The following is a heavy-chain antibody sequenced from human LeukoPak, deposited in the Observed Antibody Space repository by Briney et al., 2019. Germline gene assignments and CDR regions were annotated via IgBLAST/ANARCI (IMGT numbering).Heavy chain of an antibody. Sequence: GRSLRLSCAASGFTFSSYGMHWVRQAPGKGLEWVAVIWYDGSNKYYADSVKGRFTISRDNSKNTLYLQMNSLRAEDTAVYYCARGPRLAYCGGDCYTRVFLGRSMDVWGQGTTVTVSS. CDR1: GFTFSSYG. J-gene: IGHJ6*02. V-gene: IGHV3-33*01. D-gene: IGHD2-21*02. CDR3: ARGPRLAYCGGDCYTRVFLGRSMDV. CDR2: IWYDGSNK.